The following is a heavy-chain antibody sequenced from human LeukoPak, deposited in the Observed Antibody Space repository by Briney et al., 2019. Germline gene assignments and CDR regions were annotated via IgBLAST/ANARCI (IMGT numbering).Heavy chain of an antibody. CDR3: ARDGDNYYDSSGYDFDY. D-gene: IGHD3-22*01. J-gene: IGHJ4*02. Sequence: ASVNVSCKASGYTFTSYAMHWVRQAPGQRLEWMGWINAGNGNTKYSQKFQGRVTITRDTSASTAYMELSSLRSEDTAVYYCARDGDNYYDSSGYDFDYWGQGTLVTVSS. V-gene: IGHV1-3*01. CDR1: GYTFTSYA. CDR2: INAGNGNT.